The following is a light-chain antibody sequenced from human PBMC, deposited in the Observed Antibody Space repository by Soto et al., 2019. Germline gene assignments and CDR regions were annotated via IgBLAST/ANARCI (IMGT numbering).Light chain of an antibody. Sequence: SYELTQSSSISVAPGQTASITCGGNNIGSKGVHWYQQKPGQAPVLVVYDDSDRPSGIPERFSGSSSGNTATLTISRVEAGDEADYYCQVWDRTSAHVLFGGGTQLTVL. CDR1: NIGSKG. J-gene: IGLJ2*01. CDR3: QVWDRTSAHVL. V-gene: IGLV3-21*02. CDR2: DDS.